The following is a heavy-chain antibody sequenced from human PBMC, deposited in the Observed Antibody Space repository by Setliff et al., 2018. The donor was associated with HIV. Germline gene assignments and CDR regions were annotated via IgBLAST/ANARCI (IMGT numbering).Heavy chain of an antibody. V-gene: IGHV4-4*07. D-gene: IGHD3-22*01. Sequence: PSETLSLTCSVSGGSISNFYWSWIRQPPGKGLEWVGHIYSTGYTNYNPSLKSRATLSADTSKNQLSLSLTSVTAADTAVYYCARVRLTMIMMVDYFDQWGQGTLVTVSS. CDR2: IYSTGYT. CDR1: GGSISNFY. CDR3: ARVRLTMIMMVDYFDQ. J-gene: IGHJ4*02.